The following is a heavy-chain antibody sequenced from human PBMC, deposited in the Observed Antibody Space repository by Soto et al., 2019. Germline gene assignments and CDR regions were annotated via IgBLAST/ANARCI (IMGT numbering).Heavy chain of an antibody. V-gene: IGHV4-34*01. CDR3: ARRGWFDP. CDR1: GGSFSGYY. Sequence: QVQLQQWGAGLLKPSETLSLTCAVYGGSFSGYYWSWIRQPPGKGLEWIGEINHSGSTNYNPSLKSRVTISVDTSKNHFSLKLSSVTAADTAVYYCARRGWFDPWGQGTLVTVSS. CDR2: INHSGST. J-gene: IGHJ5*02.